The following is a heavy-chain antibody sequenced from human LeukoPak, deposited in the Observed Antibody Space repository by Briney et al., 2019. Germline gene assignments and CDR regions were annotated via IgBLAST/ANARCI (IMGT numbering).Heavy chain of an antibody. Sequence: SETLSLTCTVSDGSISSYYWSWIRQPPGKGLEWIGYIYYSGSTNYNPSLKSRVTISVDTSKNQFSLKLSSVTAADTAVYYCARQGQYYYDSSGPGFDPWGQGTLVTVSS. D-gene: IGHD3-22*01. J-gene: IGHJ5*02. CDR3: ARQGQYYYDSSGPGFDP. V-gene: IGHV4-59*08. CDR2: IYYSGST. CDR1: DGSISSYY.